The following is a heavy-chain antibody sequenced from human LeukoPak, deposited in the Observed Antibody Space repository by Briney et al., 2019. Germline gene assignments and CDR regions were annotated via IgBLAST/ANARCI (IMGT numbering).Heavy chain of an antibody. CDR1: GFTFSSYG. D-gene: IGHD2-2*02. CDR2: IWYDGSNK. V-gene: IGHV3-33*01. Sequence: GGSLRLSCAASGFTFSSYGMHWVRQAPGKGLEWVAVIWYDGSNKYYADSVKGRFTISRDNSKNTLYLQMNSLRAEDTAVYYCAREGARYCSSTSCYTGYYFDYWGQGTLVTVSS. J-gene: IGHJ4*02. CDR3: AREGARYCSSTSCYTGYYFDY.